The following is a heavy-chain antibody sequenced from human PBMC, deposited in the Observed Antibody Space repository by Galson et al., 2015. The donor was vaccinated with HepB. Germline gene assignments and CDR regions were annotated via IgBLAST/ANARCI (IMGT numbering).Heavy chain of an antibody. D-gene: IGHD3-3*01. CDR2: ISSSSSYT. CDR3: ASGSATIFGVVIQTFDY. J-gene: IGHJ4*02. CDR1: GFTFSDYY. Sequence: SLRLSCATSGFTFSDYYMSWIRQAPGKGLEWVSYISSSSSYTNYADSVRGRFTISRDNSKNTLYLQMNSLRAEDTAVYYCASGSATIFGVVIQTFDYWGQGTLVTVSS. V-gene: IGHV3-11*06.